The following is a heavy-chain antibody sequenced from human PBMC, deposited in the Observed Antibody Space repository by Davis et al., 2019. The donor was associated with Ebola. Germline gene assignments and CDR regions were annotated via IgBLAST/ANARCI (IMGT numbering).Heavy chain of an antibody. CDR3: ARVKYQLLLVTWP. CDR2: INHSGST. Sequence: MPSETLSLTCAVYGGSFSGYYWSWIRQPPGKGLEWIEEINHSGSTNYNPSLKSRVTISVDTSKNQFSLKLSSVTAADTAVYYCARVKYQLLLVTWPWGQGTLVAVSS. CDR1: GGSFSGYY. D-gene: IGHD2-2*01. J-gene: IGHJ5*02. V-gene: IGHV4-34*01.